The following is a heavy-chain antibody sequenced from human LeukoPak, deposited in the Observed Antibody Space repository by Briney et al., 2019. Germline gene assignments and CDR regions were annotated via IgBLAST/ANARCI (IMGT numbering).Heavy chain of an antibody. CDR2: IYTSGST. V-gene: IGHV4-61*02. CDR3: ARAGWVTHYFDY. CDR1: GGSISSGSYY. J-gene: IGHJ4*02. Sequence: SETLSLTCTVSGGSISSGSYYWSWIRQPAGKGLEWIGRIYTSGSTNYNPSLKSRVTISVDTSKNQFSLKLSSVTAADTAVYYCARAGWVTHYFDYWGQGTLVTVSS. D-gene: IGHD4-23*01.